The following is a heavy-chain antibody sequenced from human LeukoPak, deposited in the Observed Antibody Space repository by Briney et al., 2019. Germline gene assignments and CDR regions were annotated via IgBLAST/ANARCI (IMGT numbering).Heavy chain of an antibody. CDR3: AKANCGSECFYIMDV. CDR1: GFTSSNFA. Sequence: GGSLRLSCAAYGFTSSNFAMNWVRQAPGKVLECVSSISGSTGRTYYADSVKGRFTISRDDSKNTVYLEMNNLRAEDTALYFCAKANCGSECFYIMDVWGQGTMVTVSS. D-gene: IGHD3-16*01. V-gene: IGHV3-23*01. J-gene: IGHJ6*02. CDR2: ISGSTGRT.